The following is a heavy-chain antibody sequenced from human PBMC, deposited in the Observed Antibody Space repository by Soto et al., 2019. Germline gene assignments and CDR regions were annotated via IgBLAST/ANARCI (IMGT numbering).Heavy chain of an antibody. CDR2: ISAYNGNT. CDR1: GYTFTSYG. V-gene: IGHV1-18*01. CDR3: ASSAIAVADYYFDY. D-gene: IGHD6-19*01. J-gene: IGHJ4*02. Sequence: ASVKVSCKASGYTFTSYGISWVRQAPGQGLEWMRWISAYNGNTNYAQKLQGRVTMTTDTSTSTAYMELRSLRSDDTAVYYCASSAIAVADYYFDYWGQGTLVTVSS.